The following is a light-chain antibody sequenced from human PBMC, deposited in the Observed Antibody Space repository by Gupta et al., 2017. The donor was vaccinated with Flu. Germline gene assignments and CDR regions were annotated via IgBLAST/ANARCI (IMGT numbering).Light chain of an antibody. J-gene: IGLJ2*01. CDR2: RNS. CDR3: QSYEDGLTDPNVV. V-gene: IGLV1-40*01. CDR1: ASNIGADYD. Sequence: QSVLTQPPSVSGAPGQRVTISCTGTASNIGADYDVHWYQQLPGTAPKLLIYRNSNRPSGVPYRFSGSKSGTSASLAITGLQAEDEAHYYCQSYEDGLTDPNVVFGGGTKLTVL.